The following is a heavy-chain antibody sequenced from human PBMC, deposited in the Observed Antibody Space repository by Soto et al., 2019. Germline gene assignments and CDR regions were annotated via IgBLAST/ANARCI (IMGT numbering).Heavy chain of an antibody. J-gene: IGHJ2*01. D-gene: IGHD4-17*01. CDR3: AKTYGDYVFWYFDL. CDR1: GFTFSSYA. CDR2: ISGSGGST. Sequence: EVQLLESGGGLVQPGGSLRLSCAASGFTFSSYAMSWVRQAPGKGLEWVSAISGSGGSTYYADSVKGRFTISRDNSKTTPYLQMNSLRAEDTAVYYCAKTYGDYVFWYFDLWGRGTLVTVSS. V-gene: IGHV3-23*01.